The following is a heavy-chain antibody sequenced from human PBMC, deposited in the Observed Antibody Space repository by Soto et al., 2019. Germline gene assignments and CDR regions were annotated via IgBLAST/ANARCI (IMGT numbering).Heavy chain of an antibody. CDR3: AILKASGWLNWFDP. V-gene: IGHV1-18*01. D-gene: IGHD6-19*01. J-gene: IGHJ5*02. Sequence: ASVKVSCKASGYTFTSYGISWVRQAPGQGLEWMGWISAYNGNTNYAQKLQGRVTMTTDTSTSTAYMELRSLRSDDTAVYYCAILKASGWLNWFDPCGQRSLVPVSA. CDR2: ISAYNGNT. CDR1: GYTFTSYG.